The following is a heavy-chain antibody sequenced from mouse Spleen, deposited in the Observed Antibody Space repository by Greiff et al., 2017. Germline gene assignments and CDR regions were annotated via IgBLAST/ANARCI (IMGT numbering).Heavy chain of an antibody. D-gene: IGHD1-2*01. V-gene: IGHV5-17*01. J-gene: IGHJ4*01. CDR3: ARQGHYYGYFYAMDY. Sequence: EVHLVESGGGLVKPGGSLKLSCAASGFTFSDYGMHWVRQAPEKGLEWVAYISSGSSTIYYADTVKGRFTISRDNAKNTLFLQMTSLRSEDTAMYYCARQGHYYGYFYAMDYWGQGTSVTVSS. CDR2: ISSGSSTI. CDR1: GFTFSDYG.